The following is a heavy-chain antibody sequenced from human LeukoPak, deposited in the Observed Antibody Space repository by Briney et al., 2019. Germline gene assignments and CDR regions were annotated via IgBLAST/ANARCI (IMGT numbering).Heavy chain of an antibody. CDR2: IWYDGSNK. V-gene: IGHV3-33*01. D-gene: IGHD1-20*01. Sequence: SGGSLGLSCAASGFTFRSYGMHWVRQTPGKGLEWVAGIWYDGSNKYNVDSVTGRFTISRDNSNNTLFLQLDSLRAEDTAVYYCARDRNWHFDSWGQGTLVTVSS. CDR1: GFTFRSYG. J-gene: IGHJ4*02. CDR3: ARDRNWHFDS.